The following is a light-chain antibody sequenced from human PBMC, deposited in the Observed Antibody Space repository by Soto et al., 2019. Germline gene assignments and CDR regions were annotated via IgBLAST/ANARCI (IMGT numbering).Light chain of an antibody. J-gene: IGKJ1*01. CDR1: QSVSSSY. CDR2: GAS. Sequence: EIVFTQSPGTLPLSQCERSTLSCRASQSVSSSYLAWYQQKPGQAPRLLIYGASTRATDMPGRFSGRGAGAEFTLTISSLQSEDFAVYYCQQYRSWPRTFDQGTKVDIK. V-gene: IGKV3-20*01. CDR3: QQYRSWPRT.